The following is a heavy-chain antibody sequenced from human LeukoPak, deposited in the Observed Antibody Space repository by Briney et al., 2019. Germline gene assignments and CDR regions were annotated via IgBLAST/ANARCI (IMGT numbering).Heavy chain of an antibody. CDR2: LTSSSSYI. Sequence: KPGGSLRLSCAASGFTFSSYSMSWVRQAPGKGLEWVSSLTSSSSYIYYADSVRGRFTISRDNAKNSLFLQMNSLRAEDTAVYYCASHGYSYEFDYWGQGTLVTVSS. CDR1: GFTFSSYS. V-gene: IGHV3-21*01. D-gene: IGHD5-18*01. J-gene: IGHJ4*02. CDR3: ASHGYSYEFDY.